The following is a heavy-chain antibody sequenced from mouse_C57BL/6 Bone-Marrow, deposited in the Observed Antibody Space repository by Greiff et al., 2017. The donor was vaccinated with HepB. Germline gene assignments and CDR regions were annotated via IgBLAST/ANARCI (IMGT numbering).Heavy chain of an antibody. V-gene: IGHV14-4*01. CDR3: TSTVVANWYFDV. J-gene: IGHJ1*03. Sequence: DVQLQESGAELVRPGASVKLSCTASGFNIKDDYMHWVKQRPEQGLEWIGWIDPENGDTEYASKFQGKATITADTSSNTAYLQLSSLTSEDTAVYYCTSTVVANWYFDVWGTGTTVTVSS. D-gene: IGHD1-1*01. CDR2: IDPENGDT. CDR1: GFNIKDDY.